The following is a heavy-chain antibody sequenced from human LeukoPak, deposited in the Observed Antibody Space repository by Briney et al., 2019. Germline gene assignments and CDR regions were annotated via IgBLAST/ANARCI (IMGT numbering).Heavy chain of an antibody. V-gene: IGHV3-33*06. J-gene: IGHJ4*02. CDR1: GFTFSSYG. Sequence: PGRSLRLSCAASGFTFSSYGMHWVRQAPGKGLEWVAVIWYDGSNKYYADSVKGRFTISRDNSKNTLYLQMNSLRAEDTAVYYCAKDRGDGYNWGLFDYWGQGTLGTVSS. CDR2: IWYDGSNK. CDR3: AKDRGDGYNWGLFDY. D-gene: IGHD5-24*01.